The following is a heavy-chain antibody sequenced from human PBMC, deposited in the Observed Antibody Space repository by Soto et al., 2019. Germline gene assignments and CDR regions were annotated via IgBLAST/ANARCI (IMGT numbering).Heavy chain of an antibody. CDR1: GGTFSSYT. CDR2: IIPILGIA. V-gene: IGHV1-69*02. J-gene: IGHJ1*01. CDR3: ARAGDCSSGSCYLGPAEYFQH. D-gene: IGHD2-15*01. Sequence: SVKVSCKASGGTFSSYTISWVRQAPGQGLEWMGRIIPILGIANYAQKFQGRVTITADKSTSTAYMELSSLRSEDTAVYYCARAGDCSSGSCYLGPAEYFQHWG.